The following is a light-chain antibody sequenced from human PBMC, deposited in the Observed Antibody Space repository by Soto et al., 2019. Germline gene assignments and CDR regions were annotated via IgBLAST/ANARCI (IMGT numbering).Light chain of an antibody. J-gene: IGKJ4*01. CDR3: HQYDSSPLT. CDR2: GAS. V-gene: IGKV3-20*01. Sequence: EIVLTQSPGTLSLSPGERATLSCRASQSVSSSYLAWYQQKPGQAPRLLIYGASSRATGIPDRFSGSGSGTEFTLTISRLETEDFAVYYCHQYDSSPLTLGGGTKVEIK. CDR1: QSVSSSY.